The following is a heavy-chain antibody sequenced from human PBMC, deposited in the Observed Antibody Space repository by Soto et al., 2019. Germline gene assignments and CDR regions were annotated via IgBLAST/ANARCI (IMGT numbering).Heavy chain of an antibody. V-gene: IGHV6-1*01. Sequence: SQTLSLICAISGDSVSSNSAAWNWIRQSPSRGLEWLGRTYYRSKWYNDYAVSVKSRITINPDTSKNQFSLQLNSVTPEDTAVYYCAREALYSSGWTYYYYGMDVWGQGTTVTVSS. CDR3: AREALYSSGWTYYYYGMDV. CDR1: GDSVSSNSAA. J-gene: IGHJ6*02. D-gene: IGHD6-19*01. CDR2: TYYRSKWYN.